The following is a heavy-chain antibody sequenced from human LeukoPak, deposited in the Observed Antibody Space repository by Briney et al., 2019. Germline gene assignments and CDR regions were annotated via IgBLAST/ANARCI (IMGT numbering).Heavy chain of an antibody. D-gene: IGHD3-16*01. CDR3: ARGARPGGMIDY. J-gene: IGHJ4*02. CDR2: IYYSGST. Sequence: PSETLSLTCTVSGGSISSYYWSWIRQPPGKGLEWIGYIYYSGSTSYNPSLKSRVTISVDTSKNQFSLKLSSVTAADTAVYYCARGARPGGMIDYWGQGTLVTVSS. CDR1: GGSISSYY. V-gene: IGHV4-59*01.